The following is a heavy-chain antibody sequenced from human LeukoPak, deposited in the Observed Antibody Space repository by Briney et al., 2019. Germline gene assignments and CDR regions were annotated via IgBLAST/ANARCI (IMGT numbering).Heavy chain of an antibody. Sequence: PGGSLRLSCAASRFTFSSYSMNWVRQAPGKGLEWVSSISSSSSYIYYADSVKGRFTISRDNAKNSLYLQMTSLRAEDTAVYYCARTGITVAPPFDYWGQGTLVTVSS. CDR1: RFTFSSYS. CDR3: ARTGITVAPPFDY. CDR2: ISSSSSYI. J-gene: IGHJ4*02. D-gene: IGHD4-23*01. V-gene: IGHV3-21*01.